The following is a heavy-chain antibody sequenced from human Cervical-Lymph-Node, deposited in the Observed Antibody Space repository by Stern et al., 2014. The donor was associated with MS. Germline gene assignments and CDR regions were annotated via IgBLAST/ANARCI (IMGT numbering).Heavy chain of an antibody. J-gene: IGHJ4*02. Sequence: EVQLVQSGGTLVQPGGSLRLSCAASGFTFRSYAMAWVRQAPGTGLEWVSFISGSDGSTFYADSVKGRFTISRDNSKNTLFLQMNSLRAEDTAVYYCAKVYGSGPFDHWGQGTLVTVSS. CDR3: AKVYGSGPFDH. CDR2: ISGSDGST. V-gene: IGHV3-23*04. D-gene: IGHD6-19*01. CDR1: GFTFRSYA.